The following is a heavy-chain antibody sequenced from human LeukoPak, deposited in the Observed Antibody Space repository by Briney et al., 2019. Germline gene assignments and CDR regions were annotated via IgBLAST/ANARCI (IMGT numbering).Heavy chain of an antibody. Sequence: ASVKVSCKASGYTFTSYYMHWVRQAPGQGPEWMGIINPSGGNTSYAQKFQGRVTMTRDMSTSTVYMELSSLRSEDTALYYCARGAGAHSNYTGYYYYMDVWGKGTTVTVSS. J-gene: IGHJ6*03. CDR1: GYTFTSYY. V-gene: IGHV1-46*01. D-gene: IGHD4-11*01. CDR2: INPSGGNT. CDR3: ARGAGAHSNYTGYYYYMDV.